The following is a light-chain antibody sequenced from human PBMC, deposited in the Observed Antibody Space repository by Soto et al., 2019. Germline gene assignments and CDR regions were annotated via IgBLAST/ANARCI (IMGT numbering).Light chain of an antibody. CDR1: SSDVGAYNY. J-gene: IGLJ1*01. V-gene: IGLV2-14*03. CDR3: SSYTSGSTFYV. Sequence: QSVLTQPASVSGSPGQSIAISCTGTSSDVGAYNYVSWYQHHPGKVPRLVIYDVTNRPSGVSNRFSGSKSGNTASLTISGLQAEDEADYYCSSYTSGSTFYVFGTGTKVTVL. CDR2: DVT.